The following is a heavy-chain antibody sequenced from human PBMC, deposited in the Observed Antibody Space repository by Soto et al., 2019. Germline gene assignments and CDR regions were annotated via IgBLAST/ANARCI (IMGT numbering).Heavy chain of an antibody. D-gene: IGHD4-17*01. CDR1: GFAFGFYE. CDR3: TRDGYGDPYYYYGMDV. Sequence: VQLLESGGCLVQPGGSLRLSCAASGFAFGFYELSWVRQAPGKGLEWVSYISTGGDTIYYADSVKGRFTISRDNARNSLYLQMNSLRAEDTAVYYCTRDGYGDPYYYYGMDVWGQGTTVTVSS. J-gene: IGHJ6*02. V-gene: IGHV3-48*03. CDR2: ISTGGDTI.